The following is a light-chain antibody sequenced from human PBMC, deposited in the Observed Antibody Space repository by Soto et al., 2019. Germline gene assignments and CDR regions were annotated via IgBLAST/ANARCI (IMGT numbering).Light chain of an antibody. CDR2: DAS. V-gene: IGLV2-14*03. CDR1: SSDVAEYKY. J-gene: IGLJ1*01. CDR3: SAYTTSIALYV. Sequence: QSVLTQPASVSGSPGQSITSSYTETSSDVAEYKYVSWYQQHPGRAPKLIIYDASNRPSGVSNRFSGSKSGSTASLTISGLQAEDEADYYCSAYTTSIALYVFGAGTKVTVL.